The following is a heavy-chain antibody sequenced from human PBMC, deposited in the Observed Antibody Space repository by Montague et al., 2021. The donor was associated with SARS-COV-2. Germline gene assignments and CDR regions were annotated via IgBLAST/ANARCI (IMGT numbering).Heavy chain of an antibody. J-gene: IGHJ3*01. V-gene: IGHV4-39*01. CDR1: GGSIGGTNYY. D-gene: IGHD3-10*01. CDR3: ARHPPHSPSGNYLVPGGFDL. CDR2: IFQSGGI. Sequence: SETLSLTCTVSGGSIGGTNYYWAWIRQSPGKGLEWIGNIFQSGGISYNPSLKSRVTISVDTSSSPFSLRLRSLPAADTAVYFCARHPPHSPSGNYLVPGGFDLWGPGTLVTVSS.